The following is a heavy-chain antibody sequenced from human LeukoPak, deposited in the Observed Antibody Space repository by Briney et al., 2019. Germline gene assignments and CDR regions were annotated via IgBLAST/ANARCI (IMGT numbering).Heavy chain of an antibody. Sequence: ASVKVSCEASGYTFTSYGISWVRPAPGQGLEWMGWISAYNGNTNYAQKLQGRVTMTTDTSTSTAYMELRSLRSDDTAVYYCARDRGSGTTVPFYYYGMDVWGQGTTVTVSS. D-gene: IGHD4-17*01. V-gene: IGHV1-18*01. CDR3: ARDRGSGTTVPFYYYGMDV. J-gene: IGHJ6*02. CDR1: GYTFTSYG. CDR2: ISAYNGNT.